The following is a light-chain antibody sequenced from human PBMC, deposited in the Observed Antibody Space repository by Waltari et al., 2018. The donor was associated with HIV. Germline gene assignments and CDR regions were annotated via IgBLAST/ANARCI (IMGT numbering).Light chain of an antibody. CDR1: NSNIGSST. J-gene: IGLJ3*02. V-gene: IGLV1-44*01. Sequence: QSVVTQPPSASGTPGPRVTISCSGSNSNIGSSTVNWYLQLPGTAPKLLIYRNNQRASGVPDRFSGSKSGSSASLAISVLQSEDEADYYCATWDDSLHGPVFGGGTKLTVL. CDR2: RNN. CDR3: ATWDDSLHGPV.